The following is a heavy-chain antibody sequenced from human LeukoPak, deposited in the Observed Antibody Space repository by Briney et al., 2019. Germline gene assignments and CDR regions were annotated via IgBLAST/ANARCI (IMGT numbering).Heavy chain of an antibody. V-gene: IGHV4-31*03. CDR3: ASGREVTATLPF. CDR1: GGSISSGDYY. J-gene: IGHJ4*02. D-gene: IGHD2-15*01. CDR2: IYYSGST. Sequence: SETLPLTCTVSGGSISSGDYYWSWIRQHPGKGLEWIGYIYYSGSTYYNPSLKSRVTISVDTSKNQFSLNLNSATAADTAVYYCASGREVTATLPFWGQGTPVTVSS.